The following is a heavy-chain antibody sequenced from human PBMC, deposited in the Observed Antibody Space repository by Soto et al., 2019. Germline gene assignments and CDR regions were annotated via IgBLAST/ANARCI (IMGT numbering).Heavy chain of an antibody. Sequence: SETLSLTCSVSGDSISNSRFYWAWIRKPPGEGLEWIGSIYHTGNAYYNPSLKSRVTISVDTSKNQFSLKLTSVTAADAALYYCARDFFDSSDYTTNWFDPWGQGTLVTISS. V-gene: IGHV4-39*01. CDR3: ARDFFDSSDYTTNWFDP. J-gene: IGHJ5*02. CDR2: IYHTGNA. D-gene: IGHD3-22*01. CDR1: GDSISNSRFY.